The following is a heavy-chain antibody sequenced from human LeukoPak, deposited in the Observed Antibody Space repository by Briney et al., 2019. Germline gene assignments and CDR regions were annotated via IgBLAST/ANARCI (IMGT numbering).Heavy chain of an antibody. CDR3: ARDAGGASSGWYLFDS. CDR1: GYTFASYS. D-gene: IGHD6-19*01. Sequence: ASVKVSCKTSGYTFASYSISWLRQAPGQGLEWMGWISGYNGSAKYAQSLQGRVTLTRDTSTSTAYMELRGLKSDDTAVYFCARDAGGASSGWYLFDSWGQGTLVTVSS. CDR2: ISGYNGSA. V-gene: IGHV1-18*01. J-gene: IGHJ4*02.